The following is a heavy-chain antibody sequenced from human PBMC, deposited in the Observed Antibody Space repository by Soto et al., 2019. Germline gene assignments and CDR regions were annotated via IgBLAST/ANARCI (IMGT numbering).Heavy chain of an antibody. J-gene: IGHJ6*02. CDR1: GYTFTGYY. CDR3: ARKSYSYYYYGMDV. D-gene: IGHD5-18*01. Sequence: ASVKVSCKASGYTFTGYYMHWVRQAPGQGLEWMGWINPNSGGTNYAQKFQGRVTMTGDTSISTAYMELSRLRSDDTAVYYCARKSYSYYYYGMDVWGQGTTVTV. CDR2: INPNSGGT. V-gene: IGHV1-2*02.